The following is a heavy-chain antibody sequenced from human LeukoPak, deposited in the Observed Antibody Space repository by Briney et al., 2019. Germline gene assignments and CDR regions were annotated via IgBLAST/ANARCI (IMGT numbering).Heavy chain of an antibody. D-gene: IGHD2-15*01. Sequence: PGGSLTLSYAASRFPSSDQYMDWVRQAPGKGLEWVGRIRDKPNSYTTEYAASVKGRFTISRDDSKNSLYLQMNSLKTEDTAVYFCARGYSVLWPTEYFDYWGQGTMVTVSS. V-gene: IGHV3-72*01. J-gene: IGHJ4*01. CDR1: RFPSSDQY. CDR3: ARGYSVLWPTEYFDY. CDR2: IRDKPNSYTT.